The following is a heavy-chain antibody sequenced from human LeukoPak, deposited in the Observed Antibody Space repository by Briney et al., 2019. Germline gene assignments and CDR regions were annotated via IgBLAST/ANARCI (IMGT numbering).Heavy chain of an antibody. CDR3: VRVKGTYFDY. CDR2: ISSSSSNI. D-gene: IGHD1-1*01. J-gene: IGHJ4*02. CDR1: GFPLSSYS. Sequence: PGGSLRLSCTASGFPLSSYSINWVRQAPGKGLEWISYISSSSSNIYYLDSVQDRLTVSRDNERNSLFLQIDSPRAEDTAVYYCVRVKGTYFDYWGQGSLVTVSS. V-gene: IGHV3-48*01.